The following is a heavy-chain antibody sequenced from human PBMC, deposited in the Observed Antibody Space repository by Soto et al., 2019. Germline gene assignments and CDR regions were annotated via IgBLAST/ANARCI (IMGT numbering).Heavy chain of an antibody. CDR2: VYYSGTT. D-gene: IGHD4-17*01. V-gene: IGHV4-61*01. CDR3: ARTTAVPNTLRSRYYFDY. Sequence: QVQLQESGPGLLKPSETLSLTCSVSGGSVNNRTYYWSWIRQPPGKRLEWIGCVYYSGTTNYNRSLKSRVSISVDTSKNQFSLSLSSVTAADTALYDCARTTAVPNTLRSRYYFDYWGQGTLVTVSS. CDR1: GGSVNNRTYY. J-gene: IGHJ4*02.